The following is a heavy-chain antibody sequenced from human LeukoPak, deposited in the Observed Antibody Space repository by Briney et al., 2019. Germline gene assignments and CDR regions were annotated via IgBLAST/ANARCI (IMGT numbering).Heavy chain of an antibody. D-gene: IGHD6-6*01. CDR2: IYHSGST. CDR1: GGSISSGGYS. V-gene: IGHV4-30-2*01. CDR3: ARVPKARAFDI. Sequence: NSSETLSLTCAVSGGSISSGGYSWSWIRQPPGKGLEWIGYIYHSGSTYYNPSLKSRVTISVDRSKNQFSLKLSSVTAADTAVYYCARVPKARAFDIWGQGTMVTVSS. J-gene: IGHJ3*02.